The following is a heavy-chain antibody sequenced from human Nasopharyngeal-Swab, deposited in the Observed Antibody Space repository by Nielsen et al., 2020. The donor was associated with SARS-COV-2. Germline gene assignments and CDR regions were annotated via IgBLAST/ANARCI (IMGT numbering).Heavy chain of an antibody. Sequence: ASVKVSCNASGYTFTSYDINRLRQATGQGLEWMGWMNSNSGNTAYAQKFQGRVTMTRNTSISTAYMGLSSLRSEDTAVYYCARGGVHGYYYYYYYMDVWGRGTTVTVSS. CDR3: ARGGVHGYYYYYYYMDV. J-gene: IGHJ6*03. CDR2: MNSNSGNT. CDR1: GYTFTSYD. D-gene: IGHD3-10*01. V-gene: IGHV1-8*01.